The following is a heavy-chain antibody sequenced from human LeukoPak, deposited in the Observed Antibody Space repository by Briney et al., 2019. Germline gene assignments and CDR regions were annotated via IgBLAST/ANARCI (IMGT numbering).Heavy chain of an antibody. CDR2: INHSGST. V-gene: IGHV4-34*01. Sequence: PSESLSLTCAVYGGSFSGYYWGWVRQPPGKGLEWIGEINHSGSTNYNPSLKGRFTISVDTSRNQFSLKLSSVTAADTAVYYCARDYGSGSSYLDWGQGTLVTVSS. CDR1: GGSFSGYY. J-gene: IGHJ4*02. D-gene: IGHD3-10*01. CDR3: ARDYGSGSSYLD.